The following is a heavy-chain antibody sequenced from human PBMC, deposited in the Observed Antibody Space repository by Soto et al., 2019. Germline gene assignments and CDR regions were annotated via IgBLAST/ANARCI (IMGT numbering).Heavy chain of an antibody. CDR1: GGSVSSGSYY. Sequence: ETLSLTCTVSGGSVSSGSYYWSWIRQPPGKGLEWIGYIYYSGSTNYNPSLKSRVTISVDTSKNQFSLKLSSVTAADTAVYYCARSKSGSPRYYYYGMDVWGQGTTVTVSS. J-gene: IGHJ6*02. V-gene: IGHV4-61*01. CDR3: ARSKSGSPRYYYYGMDV. D-gene: IGHD3-3*01. CDR2: IYYSGST.